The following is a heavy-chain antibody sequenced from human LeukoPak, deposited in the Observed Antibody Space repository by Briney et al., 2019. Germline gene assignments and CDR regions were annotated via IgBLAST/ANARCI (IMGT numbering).Heavy chain of an antibody. J-gene: IGHJ5*02. Sequence: ASVKVSCKTSGYPFTTYEINWVRQAAGQGLEWMGWVHPDTGYADYAQKFQGRVTMTSDTSISTAYMELSSLRSDDTAVYFCARGPRNDPWGQGALVAVSS. CDR3: ARGPRNDP. D-gene: IGHD1-14*01. V-gene: IGHV1-8*01. CDR2: VHPDTGYA. CDR1: GYPFTTYE.